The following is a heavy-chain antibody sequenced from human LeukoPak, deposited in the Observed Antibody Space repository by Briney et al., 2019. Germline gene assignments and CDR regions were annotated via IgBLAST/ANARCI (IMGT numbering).Heavy chain of an antibody. J-gene: IGHJ4*02. CDR2: ISYDGGNK. CDR1: GFTFSDYG. Sequence: GGSLRLSCAASGFTFSDYGMHWLRQAPGKGLEWVALISYDGGNKFYADSVRDRFTISRDNSKNTLFLQMNSLRTEDTAMYYCAKVFEVRGARRPKDYWGQGTLVIVSS. V-gene: IGHV3-30*18. D-gene: IGHD3-10*01. CDR3: AKVFEVRGARRPKDY.